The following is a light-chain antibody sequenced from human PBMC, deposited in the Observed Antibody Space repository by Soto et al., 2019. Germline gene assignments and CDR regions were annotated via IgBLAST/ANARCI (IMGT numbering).Light chain of an antibody. J-gene: IGKJ1*01. CDR2: KVS. V-gene: IGKV2-30*01. CDR1: QSLVYSDGHTY. CDR3: MQGKHRRT. Sequence: EVVMTQSPLSLPVTLGQPASISCRSSQSLVYSDGHTYLNWFQQRPGQSPRRLIYKVSNRDAGVPDRFSGSGSRTDFTLKISRVEAEDVGVYYCMQGKHRRTFGQGTKVEI.